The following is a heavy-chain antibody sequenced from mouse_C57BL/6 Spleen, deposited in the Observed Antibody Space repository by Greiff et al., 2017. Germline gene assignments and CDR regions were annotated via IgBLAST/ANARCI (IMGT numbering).Heavy chain of an antibody. Sequence: QVQLKESGPGLVAPSQSLSITCTVSGFSLTGYAISWVRQPPGKGLEWLGVIWTGGGTNYNSALKSRLSISKDNSKSQVFLKMNSLQTDDTARYYCARPYYGSSYGYFDVWGTGTTVTVSS. D-gene: IGHD1-1*01. CDR3: ARPYYGSSYGYFDV. CDR1: GFSLTGYA. J-gene: IGHJ1*03. V-gene: IGHV2-9-1*01. CDR2: IWTGGGT.